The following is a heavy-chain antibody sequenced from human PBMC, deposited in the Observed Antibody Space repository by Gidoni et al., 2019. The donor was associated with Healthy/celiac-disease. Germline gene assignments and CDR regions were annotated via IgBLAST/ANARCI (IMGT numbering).Heavy chain of an antibody. V-gene: IGHV1-69*01. CDR1: GGTFSSYA. Sequence: QAQLVHSGAEVKKPGSSVTVSCKASGGTFSSYAISWVRQAPGQELEWMGGIIPIFGTANYAQKFQGRVTITADESTSTAYMELSSLRSEDTAVYYCARVYYDILTGYYTAYYGMDVWGQGTTVTVSS. D-gene: IGHD3-9*01. CDR3: ARVYYDILTGYYTAYYGMDV. CDR2: IIPIFGTA. J-gene: IGHJ6*02.